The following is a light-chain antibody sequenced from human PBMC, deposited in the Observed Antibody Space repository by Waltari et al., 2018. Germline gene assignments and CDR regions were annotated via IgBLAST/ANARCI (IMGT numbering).Light chain of an antibody. V-gene: IGLV7-46*01. J-gene: IGLJ2*01. CDR3: SLSYSGAVV. CDR2: DTN. CDR1: TGAVTSGPY. Sequence: QAVVTQEPSLTVSPGGTVPLTCGSNTGAVTSGPYPYWFQQKPCQAPRTLIYDTNNKQSWTPARFSGSLLGGKGALTLSGAQPEDEAEYYCSLSYSGAVVFGGGTKLTVL.